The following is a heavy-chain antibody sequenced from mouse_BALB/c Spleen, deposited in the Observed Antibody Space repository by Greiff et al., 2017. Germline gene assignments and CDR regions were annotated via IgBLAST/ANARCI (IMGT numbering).Heavy chain of an antibody. J-gene: IGHJ2*01. CDR2: ILPGSGST. CDR1: GYTFSSYW. CDR3: ALRRRGYYFDY. V-gene: IGHV1-9*01. Sequence: VQRVESGAELMKPGASVKISCKATGYTFSSYWIEWVKQRPGHGLEWIGEILPGSGSTNYNEKFKGKATFTADTSSNTAYMQLSSLTSEDSAVYYCALRRRGYYFDYWGQGTTLTVSS. D-gene: IGHD2-12*01.